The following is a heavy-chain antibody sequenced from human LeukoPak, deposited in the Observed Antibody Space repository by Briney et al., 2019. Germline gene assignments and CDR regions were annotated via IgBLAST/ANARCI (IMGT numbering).Heavy chain of an antibody. CDR1: GFTFSTYA. V-gene: IGHV3-23*01. Sequence: LAGGSLRLSCAASGFTFSTYAMSWVRRTPGKGLEWVSAITGGGGTTYYADSVKGRFTISRDNSKNTLYLQMNSLRAEDTAVYYCAKGSRWGPSSSSLDYWGQGTLVTVSS. CDR3: AKGSRWGPSSSSLDY. CDR2: ITGGGGTT. D-gene: IGHD6-6*01. J-gene: IGHJ4*02.